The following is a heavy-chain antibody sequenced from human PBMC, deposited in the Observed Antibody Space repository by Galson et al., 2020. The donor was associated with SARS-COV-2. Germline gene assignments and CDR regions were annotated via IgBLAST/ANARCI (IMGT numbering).Heavy chain of an antibody. CDR2: ISAYNGNT. Sequence: ASVKVSCKASGYTFTSYGISWVRQAPGQGLEWMGWISAYNGNTNYAQKLQGRVTMTTDTSTSTAYMELRSLRSDDTAVYYCARWFGVVILPHYYYYMDVWGKGTTVTVSS. J-gene: IGHJ6*03. D-gene: IGHD3-3*01. CDR1: GYTFTSYG. V-gene: IGHV1-18*01. CDR3: ARWFGVVILPHYYYYMDV.